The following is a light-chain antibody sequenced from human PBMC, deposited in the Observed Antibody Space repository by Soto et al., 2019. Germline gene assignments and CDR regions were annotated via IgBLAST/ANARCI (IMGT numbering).Light chain of an antibody. CDR1: HNDIGTYDY. Sequence: QSVLTQPTSVSGSPGQSITISCTGNHNDIGTYDYVSWYQQHPGRAPRLLIHGVTTRPSGISDRFSASKSGLTASLTISGLQPEDEADYHCSSFTSNRIDVFGPGTKVAVL. CDR3: SSFTSNRIDV. CDR2: GVT. J-gene: IGLJ1*01. V-gene: IGLV2-14*03.